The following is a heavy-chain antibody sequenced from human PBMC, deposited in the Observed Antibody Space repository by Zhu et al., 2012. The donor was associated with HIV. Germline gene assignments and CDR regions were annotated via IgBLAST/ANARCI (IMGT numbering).Heavy chain of an antibody. D-gene: IGHD2-21*02. J-gene: IGHJ5*02. V-gene: IGHV4-38-2*01. Sequence: QVQLQESGPGLVKPSETLSLTCAVSGYSISSGYYWGWIRQPPGKGLEWIASIYHSGNTFYNPSLKSRVTMSVDASENQFSLKLSSVTAADTAVYYCARGQDVSYCGSDCYSNWSDPGVREPWSPSPQ. CDR2: IYHSGNT. CDR3: ARGQDVSYCGSDCYSNWSDP. CDR1: GYSISSGYY.